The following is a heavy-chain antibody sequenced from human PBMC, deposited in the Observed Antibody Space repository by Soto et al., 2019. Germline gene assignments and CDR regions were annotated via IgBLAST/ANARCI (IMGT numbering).Heavy chain of an antibody. CDR1: GFPFTSYG. V-gene: IGHV3-30*03. CDR3: VGGQYYFDY. CDR2: ISYDGSDK. Sequence: QAPLVESGGGVVQPGRSLRLSCAASGFPFTSYGMHWFREGPDKGLEWVAIISYDGSDKYYADSVKGRFTISRDNSKNTLYLQMNSLRPEDTALYYCVGGQYYFDYRGQGTLVIVSS. D-gene: IGHD3-10*01. J-gene: IGHJ4*02.